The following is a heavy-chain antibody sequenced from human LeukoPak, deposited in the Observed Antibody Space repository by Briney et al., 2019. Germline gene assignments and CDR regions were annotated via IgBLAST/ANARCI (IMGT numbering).Heavy chain of an antibody. J-gene: IGHJ5*02. CDR1: GGSISSGGYS. CDR3: ARVWDYYDSSGYYPYNWFDP. CDR2: IYYSGST. D-gene: IGHD3-22*01. Sequence: SQTLSLTCAVSGGSISSGGYSWSWIRQPPGTRLEWIGYIYYSGSTYYNPSLKSRVTISVDTSKNQFSLKLSSVTAADTAVYYCARVWDYYDSSGYYPYNWFDPWGQGTLVTVSS. V-gene: IGHV4-30-4*07.